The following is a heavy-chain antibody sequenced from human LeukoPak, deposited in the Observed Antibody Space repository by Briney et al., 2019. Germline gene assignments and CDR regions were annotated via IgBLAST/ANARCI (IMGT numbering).Heavy chain of an antibody. D-gene: IGHD1-26*01. CDR2: IIPIFGTA. CDR1: GGTFSSYA. CDR3: ARVLGRIVGATYAFEI. J-gene: IGHJ3*02. Sequence: GASVKVSCKASGGTFSSYAISWVRQAPGQGLEWMGGIIPIFGTANYAQKFQGRVTITTDESTSTAYMELSSLRSEDTAVYYCARVLGRIVGATYAFEIWGQGTMVTVSS. V-gene: IGHV1-69*05.